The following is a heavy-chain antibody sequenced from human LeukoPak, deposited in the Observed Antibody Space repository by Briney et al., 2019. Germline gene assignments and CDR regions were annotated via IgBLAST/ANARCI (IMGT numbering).Heavy chain of an antibody. D-gene: IGHD1-1*01. J-gene: IGHJ4*02. CDR2: IRPDGSGG. Sequence: GGSLRLSCAVSGFTFSNYWMSWVRQAPGKGLEWVANIRPDGSGGYYVDSVKGRFTISRDNAKNSLYLQMNSLRVEDTAVYYCARSSNAAYFDYWGQGTLVTVSS. V-gene: IGHV3-7*04. CDR3: ARSSNAAYFDY. CDR1: GFTFSNYW.